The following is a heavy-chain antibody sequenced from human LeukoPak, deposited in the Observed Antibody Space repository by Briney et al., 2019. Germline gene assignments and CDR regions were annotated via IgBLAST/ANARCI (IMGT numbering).Heavy chain of an antibody. CDR1: GGTFSSHA. D-gene: IGHD6-13*01. CDR3: ARAAARGSSWYKGYYYYYMDV. Sequence: SVKVSCKASGGTFSSHAISWVRQAPGQGLEWMGGIIPIFGTANYAQKFQGRVTITADESTSTAYMELSSLRSEDTAVYYCARAAARGSSWYKGYYYYYMDVWGKGTTVTVSS. CDR2: IIPIFGTA. J-gene: IGHJ6*03. V-gene: IGHV1-69*13.